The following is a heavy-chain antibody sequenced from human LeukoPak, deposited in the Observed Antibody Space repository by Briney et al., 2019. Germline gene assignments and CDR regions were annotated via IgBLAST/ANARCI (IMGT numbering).Heavy chain of an antibody. J-gene: IGHJ3*02. V-gene: IGHV4-59*01. CDR2: IYYSGST. CDR3: ARVPPDSSSYYGAFDI. D-gene: IGHD3-22*01. CDR1: GGSISSYY. Sequence: SETLSLTCTVSGGSISSYYWSWIRQPPGKGLEWIGYIYYSGSTNYNPSLKSRVTISVDTSKNQFSLKLSSVTAADTAVYYCARVPPDSSSYYGAFDIWGQGTMVTVSS.